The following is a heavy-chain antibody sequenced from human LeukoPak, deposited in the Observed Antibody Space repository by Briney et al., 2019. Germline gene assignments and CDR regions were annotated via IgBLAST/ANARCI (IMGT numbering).Heavy chain of an antibody. CDR1: GYTFTGYY. CDR2: INPHSGGT. J-gene: IGHJ4*02. Sequence: ASVKVSCKASGYTFTGYYMHWVRQAPGQGLEWMGWINPHSGGTIYAQKFQGRVTMTRDTSISTGFMELSSLISEDTAVYYCTRAATGDTLGGVIYTTHFDYWGQGTLVTVSS. D-gene: IGHD3-16*01. V-gene: IGHV1-2*02. CDR3: TRAATGDTLGGVIYTTHFDY.